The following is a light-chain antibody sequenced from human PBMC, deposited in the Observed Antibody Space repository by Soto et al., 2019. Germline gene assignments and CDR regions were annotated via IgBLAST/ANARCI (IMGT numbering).Light chain of an antibody. CDR1: QTVRNNY. CDR2: GAS. CDR3: QQYGSSLIT. J-gene: IGKJ5*01. Sequence: EFVLTQSPGTLSLSPGERATLSCRASQTVRNNYLAWYQQKPGQAPRLLIYGASNRATGIPDRFSGSGSGTDFTLTISRLEPEDFAVYYCQQYGSSLITFGQGTRLEIK. V-gene: IGKV3-20*01.